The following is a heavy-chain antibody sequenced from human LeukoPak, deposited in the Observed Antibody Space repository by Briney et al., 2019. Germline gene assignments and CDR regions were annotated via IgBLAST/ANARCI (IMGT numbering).Heavy chain of an antibody. CDR1: GGSISSGSYY. D-gene: IGHD3-10*01. CDR3: ARAQLFSGSGSYKPNWFDP. Sequence: SETLSLTCTVSGGSISSGSYYWSWIRQPAGKGLEWIGRIYTSGSTNYNPSLKSRVTISVDTSKNQFSLKLSSVTAADTAVYYCARAQLFSGSGSYKPNWFDPWGQGTLVTVSS. CDR2: IYTSGST. V-gene: IGHV4-61*02. J-gene: IGHJ5*02.